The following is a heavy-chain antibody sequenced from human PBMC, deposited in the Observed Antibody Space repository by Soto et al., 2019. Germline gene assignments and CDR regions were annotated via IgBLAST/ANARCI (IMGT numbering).Heavy chain of an antibody. CDR3: ARESEDLTSNFDY. CDR2: ISSTTNYI. V-gene: IGHV3-21*01. CDR1: GFTFTRYS. J-gene: IGHJ4*02. Sequence: GSLRLSCAASGFTFTRYSMNWVRQAPGKGLEWVSSISSTTNYIYYADSMKGRFTVSRDNAKNSVYLEMNSLSAEDTALYYCARESEDLTSNFDYWGQGTLVTVSS.